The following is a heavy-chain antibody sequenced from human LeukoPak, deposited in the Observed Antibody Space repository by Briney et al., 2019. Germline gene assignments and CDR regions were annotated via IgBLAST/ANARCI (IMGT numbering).Heavy chain of an antibody. CDR1: GFTFSNYS. Sequence: PGGSLRLSCAASGFTFSNYSMNWVRQAPGKGLEWVSYISSSSSTIYYADSVKGRFTISRDNAKNSLYLQMNSLRAEDTAVYYCARDLPTYSSSWYRRPSIDYWGQGTLVTVSS. V-gene: IGHV3-48*04. CDR2: ISSSSSTI. J-gene: IGHJ4*02. D-gene: IGHD6-13*01. CDR3: ARDLPTYSSSWYRRPSIDY.